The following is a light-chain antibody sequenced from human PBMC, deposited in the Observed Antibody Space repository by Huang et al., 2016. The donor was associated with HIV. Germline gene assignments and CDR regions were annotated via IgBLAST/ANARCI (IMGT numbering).Light chain of an antibody. CDR3: QQYETYSRT. Sequence: DIQMTQSPSTLSASVGDRVTITCRASQTISSWLAWYQQKPGKAPERLIYKASSLESGVPSRVSGSGSGTEFSLTISSLQADDSATYYCQQYETYSRTFGQGTKVEIK. J-gene: IGKJ1*01. V-gene: IGKV1-5*03. CDR1: QTISSW. CDR2: KAS.